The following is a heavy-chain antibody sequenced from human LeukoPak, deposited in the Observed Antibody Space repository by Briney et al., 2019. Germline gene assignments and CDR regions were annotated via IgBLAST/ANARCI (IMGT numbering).Heavy chain of an antibody. Sequence: SETLSLTCTVTAGSISYYYWNWIRQPPGKGLEWIGSIYYSATTYYNPSLKSRVSISVDTSKNQFSLKLSSVSAADTAVYYCARSSGYLFDPWGQGILVTVSS. D-gene: IGHD3-22*01. CDR1: AGSISYYY. CDR3: ARSSGYLFDP. J-gene: IGHJ5*02. CDR2: IYYSATT. V-gene: IGHV4-59*05.